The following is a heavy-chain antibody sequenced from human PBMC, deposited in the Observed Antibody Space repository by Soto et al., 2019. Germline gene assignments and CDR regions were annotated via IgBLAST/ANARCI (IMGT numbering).Heavy chain of an antibody. D-gene: IGHD3-22*01. CDR3: TKDPTWQYDSSPRGYCDY. V-gene: IGHV3-23*01. CDR1: GFTFSTFA. Sequence: GGSLRLSCAASGFTFSTFAITWVRQAPGKGLEWVSSISGSGGSRYYADSVKGRFTISRDNSKNTLYLQMNSLRAEDTAVYYCTKDPTWQYDSSPRGYCDYWGQGTLVTVSS. CDR2: ISGSGGSR. J-gene: IGHJ4*02.